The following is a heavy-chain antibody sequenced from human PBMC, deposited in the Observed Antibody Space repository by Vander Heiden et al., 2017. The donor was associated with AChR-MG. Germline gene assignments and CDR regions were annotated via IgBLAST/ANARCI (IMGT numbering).Heavy chain of an antibody. CDR3: ARSGVVEGTTYVDY. Sequence: QVQLVESGGGAVQPGRSLRLSCATSGFPFGSYAMDGVRQAPGKGLEWVAVISYDGSNKYYADSVKGRFTISRDNSKNTLYLQMKSMRAEDTAVYYCARSGVVEGTTYVDYWGQGTLVTVSS. D-gene: IGHD1-7*01. CDR1: GFPFGSYA. J-gene: IGHJ4*02. CDR2: ISYDGSNK. V-gene: IGHV3-30-3*01.